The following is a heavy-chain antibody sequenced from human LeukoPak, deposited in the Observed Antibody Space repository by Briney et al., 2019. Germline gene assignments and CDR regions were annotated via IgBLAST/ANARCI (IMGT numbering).Heavy chain of an antibody. Sequence: SETLSLTCTVSGGSISSSSYYWGWIRQPPGKGLEWIGSIYYSGSTYYNPSLKSRVTISVDTSKNQFSLKLSSVTAADTAVYYCARRGMTTVTTGWFDHWGQGTLVTVSS. CDR3: ARRGMTTVTTGWFDH. J-gene: IGHJ5*02. V-gene: IGHV4-39*01. D-gene: IGHD4-17*01. CDR1: GGSISSSSYY. CDR2: IYYSGST.